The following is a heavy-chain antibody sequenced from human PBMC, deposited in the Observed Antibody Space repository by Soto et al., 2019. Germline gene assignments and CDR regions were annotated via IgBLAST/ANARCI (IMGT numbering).Heavy chain of an antibody. CDR2: TNDSGRT. D-gene: IGHD2-15*01. CDR1: GASLSGYY. V-gene: IGHV4-34*01. Sequence: QVQLQQWGAGLLKPSETLSLTCAVSGASLSGYYLSWIRQPPGKGLVLIGETNDSGRTSYIPSLKIRVTISVDTSKKHFSLKLTSMTDADTAVYYCAKHIGVCSGDGCYRGFHCRGQGTPVTVSS. J-gene: IGHJ4*02. CDR3: AKHIGVCSGDGCYRGFHC.